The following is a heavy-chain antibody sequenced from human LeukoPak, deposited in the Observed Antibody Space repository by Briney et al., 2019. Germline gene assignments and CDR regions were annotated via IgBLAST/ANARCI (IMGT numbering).Heavy chain of an antibody. CDR3: AKDWLWFGDTTSVVNHYFDY. CDR1: GFTLSNYA. Sequence: TGGSLRLSCAASGFTLSNYAMHWVRQAPGKGLEWVAVISYDGNIKFYADSVKGRFTISRDNSKNTLYLQMNSLRAEDTAVYYCAKDWLWFGDTTSVVNHYFDYWGQGTLVTVSS. CDR2: ISYDGNIK. J-gene: IGHJ4*02. V-gene: IGHV3-30*04. D-gene: IGHD3-10*01.